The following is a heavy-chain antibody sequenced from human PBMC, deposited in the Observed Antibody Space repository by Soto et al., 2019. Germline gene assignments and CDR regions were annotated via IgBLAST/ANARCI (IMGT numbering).Heavy chain of an antibody. CDR2: IREDGSEK. Sequence: GGSLRLSCAASGFTFSSYWMSWVRQAPGKGLGWVANIREDGSEKFYVDSVKGRFTISRDNSKNSLYLQMNSLRAEDTAVYYCAKVRDYYGSGSSCYFDYWGQGTLVTVSS. D-gene: IGHD3-10*01. J-gene: IGHJ4*02. V-gene: IGHV3-7*05. CDR3: AKVRDYYGSGSSCYFDY. CDR1: GFTFSSYW.